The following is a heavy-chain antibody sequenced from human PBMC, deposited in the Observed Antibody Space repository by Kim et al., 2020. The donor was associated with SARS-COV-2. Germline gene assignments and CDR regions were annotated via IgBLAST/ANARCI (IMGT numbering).Heavy chain of an antibody. J-gene: IGHJ4*02. D-gene: IGHD1-26*01. CDR2: IYSGGSST. V-gene: IGHV3-23*03. CDR3: AKGRGGKVSYSVPELDS. CDR1: GFTFSNYA. Sequence: GGSLRLSCAASGFTFSNYAMSWVRQAPGKGLEWVSVIYSGGSSTYYADSVKGRFSISRDDSKNTLYLQMNSLRAEDTALYYCAKGRGGKVSYSVPELDSWGQGTLVTVSS.